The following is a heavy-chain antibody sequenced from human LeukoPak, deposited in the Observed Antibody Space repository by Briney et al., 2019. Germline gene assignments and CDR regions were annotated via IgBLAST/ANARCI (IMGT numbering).Heavy chain of an antibody. D-gene: IGHD2-2*01. V-gene: IGHV1-69*05. Sequence: GSSVKVSCKASGGTFSSYAINWVRQAPGQGLEWMGGIIPIFGTANYAQKFQGRVTITTDESTSTAYMELSSLRSEDTAVYYCARDLSSKVPAAMGSWGQGTLVTVSS. J-gene: IGHJ4*02. CDR3: ARDLSSKVPAAMGS. CDR2: IIPIFGTA. CDR1: GGTFSSYA.